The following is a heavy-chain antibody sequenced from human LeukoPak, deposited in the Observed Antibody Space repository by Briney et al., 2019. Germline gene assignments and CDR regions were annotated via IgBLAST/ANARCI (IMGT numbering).Heavy chain of an antibody. CDR3: ARLGRKLDY. CDR2: INHSGST. CDR1: GGSFSGYY. Sequence: SETLSLTCAVYGGSFSGYYWSWIRQPPGKGLEWIGEINHSGSTNYNPSLKSRVTISVDTSKNQFSLKLSSVTAADTAVYYYARLGRKLDYWGQGTLVTVSS. J-gene: IGHJ4*02. V-gene: IGHV4-34*01.